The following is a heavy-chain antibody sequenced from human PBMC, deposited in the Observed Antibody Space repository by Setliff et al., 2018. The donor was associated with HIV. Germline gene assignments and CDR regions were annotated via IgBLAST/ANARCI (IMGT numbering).Heavy chain of an antibody. Sequence: ASVKVSCKASGYTFNDYGISWVRQAPGHGLEWMGWISGHNGYTNYAQKVQDRVTMTTDTSTSTAYMELRGLRSDDTAVYYCARNRSSTGDYNEEHLFEYWGQGTLVTVSS. J-gene: IGHJ4*02. D-gene: IGHD3-22*01. V-gene: IGHV1-18*01. CDR1: GYTFNDYG. CDR3: ARNRSSTGDYNEEHLFEY. CDR2: ISGHNGYT.